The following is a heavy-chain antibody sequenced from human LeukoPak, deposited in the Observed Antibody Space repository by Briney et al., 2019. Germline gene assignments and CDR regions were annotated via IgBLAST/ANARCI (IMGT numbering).Heavy chain of an antibody. CDR2: INSDGSRP. J-gene: IGHJ3*01. CDR3: ARETREAGSGDHQTDSFDA. Sequence: GGSLRLSCAASRFSVSDYWMHWVRQAPGKGLVWVSRINSDGSRPSYADSVKGRFTISRDNAKNTLYLQMNSLRVEDTALYYCARETREAGSGDHQTDSFDAWGQGTMVSVSS. V-gene: IGHV3-74*01. CDR1: RFSVSDYW. D-gene: IGHD2-15*01.